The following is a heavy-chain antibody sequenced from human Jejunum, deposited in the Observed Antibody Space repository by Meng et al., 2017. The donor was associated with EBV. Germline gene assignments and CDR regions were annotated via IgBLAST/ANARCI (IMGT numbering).Heavy chain of an antibody. CDR3: ASDISTATFGY. CDR1: GYTFSRYA. V-gene: IGHV7-4-1*02. J-gene: IGHJ4*02. Sequence: QVQLGESGSELKKPGASVKVSCKASGYTFSRYAMNGVRQAPGQGLEWMGWINTRTGNPAYAQGFTGRFVFSLDTSVSTAYLQISSLKAEDTAVYYCASDISTATFGYWGQGTLVTVSS. D-gene: IGHD2-21*02. CDR2: INTRTGNP.